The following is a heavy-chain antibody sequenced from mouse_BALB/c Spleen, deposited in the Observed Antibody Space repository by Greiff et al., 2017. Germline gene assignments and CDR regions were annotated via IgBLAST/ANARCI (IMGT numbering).Heavy chain of an antibody. Sequence: DVHLVESGGGLVKPGGSLKLSCAASGFTFSSYAMSWVRQTPEKRLEWVASISSGGSTYYPDSVKGRFTISRDNARNILYLQMSSLRSEDTAMYYCARGPLRPYYFDYWGQGTTLTVSS. D-gene: IGHD1-2*01. CDR2: ISSGGST. J-gene: IGHJ2*01. CDR1: GFTFSSYA. CDR3: ARGPLRPYYFDY. V-gene: IGHV5-6-5*01.